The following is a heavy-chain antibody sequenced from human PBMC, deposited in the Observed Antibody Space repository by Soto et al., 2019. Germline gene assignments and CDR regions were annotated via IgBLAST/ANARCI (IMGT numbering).Heavy chain of an antibody. CDR1: GFTFSSYA. CDR2: ISGSGGST. Sequence: LRLSCAASGFTFSSYAMSWVRQAPGKGLEWVSAISGSGGSTYYADSVKGRFTISRDNSKNTLYLQMNSLRAEDTAVYYCARASGSWSYVDYWGQGTLVTVSS. D-gene: IGHD3-3*01. CDR3: ARASGSWSYVDY. J-gene: IGHJ4*02. V-gene: IGHV3-23*01.